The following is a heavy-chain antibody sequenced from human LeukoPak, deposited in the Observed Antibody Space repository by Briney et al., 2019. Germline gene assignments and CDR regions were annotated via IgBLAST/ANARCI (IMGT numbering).Heavy chain of an antibody. V-gene: IGHV1-69*05. Sequence: SVKVSCKASGGAFSSYAISWVRQAPGQGLEWMGGIIPIFGTANYAQKFQGRVTITTDESTSTAYMELSSLRSEDTAVYYCARGGIAARYYFDYWGQGTLVTVSS. CDR2: IIPIFGTA. CDR3: ARGGIAARYYFDY. D-gene: IGHD6-6*01. J-gene: IGHJ4*02. CDR1: GGAFSSYA.